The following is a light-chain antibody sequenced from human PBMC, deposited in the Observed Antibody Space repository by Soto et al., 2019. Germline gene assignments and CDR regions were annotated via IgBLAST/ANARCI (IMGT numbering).Light chain of an antibody. V-gene: IGKV3-15*01. J-gene: IGKJ1*01. CDR1: QNVNNR. Sequence: EILLTQSPGSLSVFPGERASLSCRASQNVNNRLAWYQQKPGQAPRLLIYGASTRTTGIPARFSGSGSGTEFTLTISSLQSEDSALYYCQHYNNWPPGRTFGQGTKVDIK. CDR3: QHYNNWPPGRT. CDR2: GAS.